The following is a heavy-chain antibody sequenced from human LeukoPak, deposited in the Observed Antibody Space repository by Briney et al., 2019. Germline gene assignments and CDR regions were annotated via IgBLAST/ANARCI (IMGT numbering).Heavy chain of an antibody. Sequence: ASVKVSCEASGYTFTSYAMHWVRQAPGQRLEWMGWINAGNGNTKYSQKFQGRVTITRDTSASTAYMELSSLRSEDTAVYYCARDPCSGGSCYIHPFDYWGQGTLVTVSS. V-gene: IGHV1-3*01. CDR2: INAGNGNT. CDR1: GYTFTSYA. J-gene: IGHJ4*02. D-gene: IGHD2-15*01. CDR3: ARDPCSGGSCYIHPFDY.